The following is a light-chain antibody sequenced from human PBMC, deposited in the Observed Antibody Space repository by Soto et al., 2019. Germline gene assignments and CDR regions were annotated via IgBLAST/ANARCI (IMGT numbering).Light chain of an antibody. CDR1: SSNIGSHS. CDR2: GRN. J-gene: IGLJ3*02. V-gene: IGLV1-44*01. CDR3: AAWDDSLNGPV. Sequence: QSVLTQPPSASGTPGQRVTVSCSGSSSNIGSHSVHWYQQLPGTAPKLLVFGRNLRPSGVPDRFSGSKSGTSASLAISGLQSGDEADYYCAAWDDSLNGPVFGGGTKLTVL.